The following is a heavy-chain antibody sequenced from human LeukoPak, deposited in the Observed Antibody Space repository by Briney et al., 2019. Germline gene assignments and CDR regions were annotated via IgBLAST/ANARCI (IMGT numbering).Heavy chain of an antibody. V-gene: IGHV3-15*01. CDR1: EFTFSNAL. CDR3: RLWFGELLSGDY. Sequence: GGSLRLSCAASEFTFSNALMSWVRQAPGKGLEWVGHIKTKTDGGTTDYAAPVKGRFTISRDDSKNTLYLQMNSLKTEDTAVYYCRLWFGELLSGDYWGQGSLVTVSS. J-gene: IGHJ4*02. D-gene: IGHD3-10*01. CDR2: IKTKTDGGTT.